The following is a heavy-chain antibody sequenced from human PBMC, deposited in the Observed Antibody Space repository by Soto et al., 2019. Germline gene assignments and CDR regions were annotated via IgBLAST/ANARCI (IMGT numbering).Heavy chain of an antibody. CDR2: IWYDGSNK. J-gene: IGHJ5*02. CDR1: GFTFSSYG. Sequence: PGGSLRLSCAASGFTFSSYGMHWVRQAPGKGLEWVAVIWYDGSNKYYADSVKGRFTISRDNSKNTLYLQMNSLRAEDTAVYYCARDRGLLWFGEPEFDPWGQGTLVTVSS. D-gene: IGHD3-10*01. V-gene: IGHV3-33*08. CDR3: ARDRGLLWFGEPEFDP.